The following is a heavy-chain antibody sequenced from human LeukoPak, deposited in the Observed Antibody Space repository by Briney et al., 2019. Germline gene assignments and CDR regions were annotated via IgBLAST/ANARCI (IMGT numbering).Heavy chain of an antibody. V-gene: IGHV1-18*04. CDR2: ISVYNGNT. D-gene: IGHD3-22*01. CDR3: ARRDIVVINAGEY. Sequence: VSVKVSCKASGYTFTSYGITWVRQAPGQGLEWMGWISVYNGNTKYAQKLQGRVTMTTDTSTSTAYMELRSLRSDDTAVYYCARRDIVVINAGEYWGQGTLVTVST. J-gene: IGHJ4*02. CDR1: GYTFTSYG.